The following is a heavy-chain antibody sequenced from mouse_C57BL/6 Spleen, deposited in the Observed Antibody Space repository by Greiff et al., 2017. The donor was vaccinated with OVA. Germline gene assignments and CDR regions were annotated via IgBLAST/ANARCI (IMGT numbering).Heavy chain of an antibody. CDR1: GFSLTSYG. V-gene: IGHV2-3*01. CDR2: IWGDGST. CDR3: AKQDYGNYDYAMDY. J-gene: IGHJ4*01. D-gene: IGHD2-1*01. Sequence: VKVVESGPGLVAPSQSLSITCTVSGFSLTSYGVSWVRQPPGKGLEWLGVIWGDGSTNYHSDLISRLSISKDNSKSQVFLKLNSLQTDDTATYYCAKQDYGNYDYAMDYWGQGTSVTVSS.